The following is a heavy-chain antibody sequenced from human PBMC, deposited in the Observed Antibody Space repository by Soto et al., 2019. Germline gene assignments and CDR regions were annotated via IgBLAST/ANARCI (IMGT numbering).Heavy chain of an antibody. CDR1: GYTFTSYG. V-gene: IGHV1-18*01. D-gene: IGHD2-15*01. CDR3: ARGGTWLQWYRYYGMDV. Sequence: QVQLVQSGAEVKKPGASVKVSCKASGYTFTSYGISWVRQAPGQGLEWMGWISAYNGNTNYAQKLQGRVTMTTDTSTSTAYRELRSLRSDDTAVYYCARGGTWLQWYRYYGMDVWGQGTTVTVSS. J-gene: IGHJ6*02. CDR2: ISAYNGNT.